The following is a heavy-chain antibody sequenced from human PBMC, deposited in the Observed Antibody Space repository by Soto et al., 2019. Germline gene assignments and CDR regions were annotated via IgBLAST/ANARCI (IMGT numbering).Heavy chain of an antibody. V-gene: IGHV3-30-3*01. CDR2: ISYDGSNK. CDR1: GFTFSSYA. J-gene: IGHJ4*02. D-gene: IGHD6-6*01. CDR3: AREAEYSRACDY. Sequence: QVQLVESGGGVVQPGRSLRLSCAASGFTFSSYAMHWVRQAPGKGLEWVAVISYDGSNKYYADSVKGRFTISRDNSKNTLYLQMDSLRAEDTAVYYCAREAEYSRACDYWGQGTLVTVSS.